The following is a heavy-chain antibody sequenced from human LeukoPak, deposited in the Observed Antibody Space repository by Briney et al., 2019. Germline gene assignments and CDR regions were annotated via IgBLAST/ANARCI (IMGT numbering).Heavy chain of an antibody. J-gene: IGHJ4*02. CDR2: FSGSGGGST. D-gene: IGHD4-17*01. V-gene: IGHV3-23*01. CDR1: GFTFSNYA. Sequence: SGGSLRLSCAASGFTFSNYAMTWVRQAPGKGLEWVSTFSGSGGGSTYYADSVKGRFTISRDNSKSTLYLQMNSLRAEDTAVYYCANHDYGEQGGYWGQGTLITVSS. CDR3: ANHDYGEQGGY.